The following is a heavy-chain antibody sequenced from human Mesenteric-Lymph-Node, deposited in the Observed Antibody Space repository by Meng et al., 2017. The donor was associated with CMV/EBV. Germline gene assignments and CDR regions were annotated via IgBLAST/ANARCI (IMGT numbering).Heavy chain of an antibody. CDR3: ARDVRGFFDY. V-gene: IGHV3-21*04. Sequence: GESLKISCAASGFTFSTYDMNWVRQAPGKGLEWVSSISSSSSYIYYADSVKGRFTFSRDNSKRTMYLQMNSLTADDTAVYYCARDVRGFFDYWGQRTLVTVSS. CDR2: ISSSSSYI. CDR1: GFTFSTYD. J-gene: IGHJ4*02. D-gene: IGHD3-16*01.